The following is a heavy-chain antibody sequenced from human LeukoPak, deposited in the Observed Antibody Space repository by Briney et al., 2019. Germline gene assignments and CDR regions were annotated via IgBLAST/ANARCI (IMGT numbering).Heavy chain of an antibody. Sequence: GGSLRLSCAASGFTFSSYSMNWVRQAPGRGLEWVSYISSTSSTIHYADSVQGRFTISRDNAKNSLYLQMNSLRAEDTAMYYCARDGWFGDYNWFDPWGQGTLVTVSS. CDR3: ARDGWFGDYNWFDP. D-gene: IGHD3-10*01. CDR2: ISSTSSTI. J-gene: IGHJ5*02. CDR1: GFTFSSYS. V-gene: IGHV3-48*01.